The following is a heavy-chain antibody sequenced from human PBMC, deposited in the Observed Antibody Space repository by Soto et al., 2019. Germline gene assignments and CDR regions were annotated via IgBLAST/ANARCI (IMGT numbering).Heavy chain of an antibody. D-gene: IGHD2-15*01. J-gene: IGHJ6*02. CDR3: ARGCSGGSCYSYYYYGMDV. Sequence: SVKVSCKASGGTFSSHAISWVRQAPGQGLEWMGGIIPIFGTANYAQKFQGRVTITADESTSTAYMELSSLRSEDTAVYYCARGCSGGSCYSYYYYGMDVWGQGTTVTVSS. CDR2: IIPIFGTA. V-gene: IGHV1-69*13. CDR1: GGTFSSHA.